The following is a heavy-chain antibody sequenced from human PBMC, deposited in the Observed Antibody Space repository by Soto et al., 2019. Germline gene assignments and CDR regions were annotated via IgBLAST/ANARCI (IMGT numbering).Heavy chain of an antibody. CDR1: GYTFTGYY. CDR2: IIPILGIA. D-gene: IGHD5-12*01. V-gene: IGHV1-69*04. J-gene: IGHJ4*02. CDR3: ARDFRDIVATNNGDFDY. Sequence: SVKVSCKASGYTFTGYYMHWVRQAPGQGLEWMGRIIPILGIANYAQKFQGRVTITADKSTSTAYMELSSLRSEDTAVYYCARDFRDIVATNNGDFDYWGQGTLVTVSS.